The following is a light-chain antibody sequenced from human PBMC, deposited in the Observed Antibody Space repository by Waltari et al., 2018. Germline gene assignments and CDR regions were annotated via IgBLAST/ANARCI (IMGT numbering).Light chain of an antibody. Sequence: QSVLTQPPSTSGTPGQRVPISCSGSSSNIGSNTVNWYQQLPGTAPKLLIYTNNQRPSGVPDRFSGSRSGTSASLAISGLQSEDEAGYHCAAWDDSLNGVVFGGGTKVTVL. J-gene: IGLJ2*01. CDR1: SSNIGSNT. CDR2: TNN. CDR3: AAWDDSLNGVV. V-gene: IGLV1-44*01.